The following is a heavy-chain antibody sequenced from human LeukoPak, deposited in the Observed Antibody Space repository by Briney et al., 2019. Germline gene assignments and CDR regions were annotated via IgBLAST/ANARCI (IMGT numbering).Heavy chain of an antibody. Sequence: GGSLRLSCAASGFTFSSNWMSWVRQAPGKGLEWVSHITASGTAMFYADSVKGRFTISRDNAKNSLYLQMSSLRDEDTAVYYCASSGSYRFDYWGQGTLVTVSS. CDR1: GFTFSSNW. J-gene: IGHJ4*02. CDR2: ITASGTAM. CDR3: ASSGSYRFDY. D-gene: IGHD1-26*01. V-gene: IGHV3-48*02.